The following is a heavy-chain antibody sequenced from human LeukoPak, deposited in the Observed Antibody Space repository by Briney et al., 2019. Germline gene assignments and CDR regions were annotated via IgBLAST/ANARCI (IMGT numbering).Heavy chain of an antibody. CDR2: ISSSSSTI. Sequence: PGGPLRLSCAASGFTFSSYSMNWVRQAPGKGLEWVSYISSSSSTIYYADSVKGRFTISRDNAKNSLYLQMNSLRAEDAAVYYCARDLGYYYDSSGYCSGYWGQGTLVTVSS. J-gene: IGHJ4*02. CDR1: GFTFSSYS. V-gene: IGHV3-48*01. D-gene: IGHD3-22*01. CDR3: ARDLGYYYDSSGYCSGY.